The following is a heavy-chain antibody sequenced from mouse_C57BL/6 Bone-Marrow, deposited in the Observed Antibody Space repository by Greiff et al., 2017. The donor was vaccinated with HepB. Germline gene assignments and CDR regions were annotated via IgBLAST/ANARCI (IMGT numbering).Heavy chain of an antibody. D-gene: IGHD3-1*01. CDR3: ARPQAAAWFAY. Sequence: QVQLLQPGAELVKPGASVKLSCKASGYTFTSYWMQWVKQRPGQGLEWIGEIDPSDSYTNYNQKFKGKATLTVDTSSSTAYMQLSSLTSEDSAVYYCARPQAAAWFAYWGQGTLVTVSA. CDR2: IDPSDSYT. J-gene: IGHJ3*01. CDR1: GYTFTSYW. V-gene: IGHV1-50*01.